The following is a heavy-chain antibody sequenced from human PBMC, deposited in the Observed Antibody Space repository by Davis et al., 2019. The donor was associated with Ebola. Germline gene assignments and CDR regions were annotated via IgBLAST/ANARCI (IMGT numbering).Heavy chain of an antibody. CDR2: ISSSSSYI. J-gene: IGHJ4*02. CDR3: ARALTTVVTPVDY. Sequence: GESLKISCAASGFTFSSYSMNWVRQAPGKGLEWVSSISSSSSYIYYADSVKGRFTISRDNAKNSLYLQMNSLRDEDTAVYYCARALTTVVTPVDYWGQGTLVTVSS. CDR1: GFTFSSYS. D-gene: IGHD4-23*01. V-gene: IGHV3-21*01.